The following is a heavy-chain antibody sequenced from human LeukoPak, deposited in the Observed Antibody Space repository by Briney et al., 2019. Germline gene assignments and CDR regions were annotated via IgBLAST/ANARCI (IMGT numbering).Heavy chain of an antibody. D-gene: IGHD2-15*01. Sequence: GGSLRLSCAASGFTFSSYWMSWLRQAPGKGLEWVANINQDGDEKYYVDSVKGRFTISRDDAQTSVYLQLSSLRPEDTAVYYCAKNKGWELPAELDSWGQGALVIVSS. V-gene: IGHV3-7*01. CDR2: INQDGDEK. CDR3: AKNKGWELPAELDS. J-gene: IGHJ4*02. CDR1: GFTFSSYW.